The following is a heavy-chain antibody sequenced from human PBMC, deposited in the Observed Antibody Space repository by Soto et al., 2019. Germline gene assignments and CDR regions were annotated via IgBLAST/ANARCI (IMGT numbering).Heavy chain of an antibody. V-gene: IGHV4-61*01. J-gene: IGHJ5*02. CDR3: ARVKSGRNWFDP. CDR1: GDSVSSASFY. CDR2: IYFSGST. Sequence: LSLTCTVSGDSVSSASFYWIWIRQAPGKGLEWIGFIYFSGSTNYNPSLKSRVTMSLDTSKNQFSLNLSSVTPADTAVYYCARVKSGRNWFDPWGQGTLVTVSS. D-gene: IGHD5-12*01.